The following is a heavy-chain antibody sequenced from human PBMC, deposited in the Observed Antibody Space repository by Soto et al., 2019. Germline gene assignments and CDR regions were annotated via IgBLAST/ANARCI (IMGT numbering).Heavy chain of an antibody. CDR2: ISAHNGNT. J-gene: IGHJ4*02. CDR1: GYAFTTYG. Sequence: QVHLVQYGAEVKKPGASVKVSCKGSGYAFTTYGITWVRQAPGQGLEWMGWISAHNGNTNYAQKLQGRVTVTIDTSTSTAYMELRSLRSDDTALYYCARWGCRYYWGQRALVTVYS. V-gene: IGHV1-18*01. CDR3: ARWGCRYY. D-gene: IGHD3-16*01.